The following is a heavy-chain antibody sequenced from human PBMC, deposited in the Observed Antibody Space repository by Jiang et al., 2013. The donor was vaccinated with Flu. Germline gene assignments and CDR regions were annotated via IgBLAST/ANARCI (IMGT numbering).Heavy chain of an antibody. V-gene: IGHV1-46*01. Sequence: GASVKVSCKASGYTFTSYYMHWVRQAPGQGLEWMGIINPSGGSTSYAQKFQGRVTMTRDTSTSTVYMELSSLRSEDTAVYYCASVSGSYLWGAAEDYWGQGTLVTVSS. CDR1: GYTFTSYY. D-gene: IGHD1-26*01. CDR2: INPSGGST. J-gene: IGHJ4*02. CDR3: ASVSGSYLWGAAEDY.